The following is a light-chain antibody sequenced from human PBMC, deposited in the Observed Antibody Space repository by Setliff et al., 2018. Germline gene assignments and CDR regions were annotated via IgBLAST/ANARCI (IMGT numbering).Light chain of an antibody. CDR1: SSNIGSNT. CDR2: SND. CDR3: AAWDDSLNGLYV. J-gene: IGLJ1*01. V-gene: IGLV1-44*01. Sequence: LAQPPSTSGTPGQKVTISCSGGSSNIGSNTVNWYQQFPGTAPKLLIYSNDQRPSGVPDRFSGSKSGTSASLAISGLQSEDESYYYCAAWDDSLNGLYVFGTGTKVTVL.